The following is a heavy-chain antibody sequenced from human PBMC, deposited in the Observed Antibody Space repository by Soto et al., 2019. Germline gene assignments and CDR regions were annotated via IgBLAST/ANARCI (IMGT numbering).Heavy chain of an antibody. CDR3: TKSGGYCSGGICYPNWFDS. CDR2: ITSGGDGT. J-gene: IGHJ5*01. CDR1: GFTFSTYP. V-gene: IGHV3-23*01. D-gene: IGHD2-15*01. Sequence: EEQLLESGGGIVHPGGSLRLSCAASGFTFSTYPMNWVRQTPGKGLEWVSTITSGGDGTYYADSVKGRFTISRENSRSTLYLQMNSPRAEDTAMYYCTKSGGYCSGGICYPNWFDSWGLGTLVTVSS.